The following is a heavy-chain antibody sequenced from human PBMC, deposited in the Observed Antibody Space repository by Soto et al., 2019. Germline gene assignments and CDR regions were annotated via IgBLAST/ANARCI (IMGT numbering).Heavy chain of an antibody. CDR1: GFTFSTYA. J-gene: IGHJ5*02. CDR2: ISGSGGST. CDR3: AKEKDGPP. Sequence: EVQLLESGGGLVQPGGSLRLSCAASGFTFSTYAMSWVRQAPGKGLEWVSTISGSGGSTYYADSVKGRFTISRDNSKETLYRKKKGRRAEDAAVYYCAKEKDGPPWGQATLVTVSS. V-gene: IGHV3-23*01.